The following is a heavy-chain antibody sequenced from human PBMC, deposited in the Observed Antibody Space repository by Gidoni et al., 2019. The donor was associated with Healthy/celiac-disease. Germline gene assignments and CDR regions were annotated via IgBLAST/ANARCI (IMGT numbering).Heavy chain of an antibody. D-gene: IGHD1-1*01. J-gene: IGHJ5*02. V-gene: IGHV4-30-2*01. CDR1: GGPISSGGYS. Sequence: QLQLQESGSGLVKPSQTLSLTCAVSGGPISSGGYSWSWIRQPPGKGLEWIGYIYHSGSTYYNPSLKSRVTISVDRSKNQFSLKLSSVTAADTAVYYCARGTGTARFNWFDPWGQGTLVTVSS. CDR2: IYHSGST. CDR3: ARGTGTARFNWFDP.